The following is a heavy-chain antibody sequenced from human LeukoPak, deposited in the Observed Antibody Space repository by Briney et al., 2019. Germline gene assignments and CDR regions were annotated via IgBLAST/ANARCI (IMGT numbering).Heavy chain of an antibody. CDR1: GFTFDDYA. CDR2: MSWNSGSI. CDR3: AKDGRVDSSWYPNWFDP. V-gene: IGHV3-9*01. D-gene: IGHD6-13*01. Sequence: PGRSLRLSCAASGFTFDDYAMHWVRQAPGKGLEWGSGMSWNSGSIGYADSVQGRFTISRDNAKNSLYLQMNSLRAEDTALYYCAKDGRVDSSWYPNWFDPWGQGTLVTVSS. J-gene: IGHJ5*02.